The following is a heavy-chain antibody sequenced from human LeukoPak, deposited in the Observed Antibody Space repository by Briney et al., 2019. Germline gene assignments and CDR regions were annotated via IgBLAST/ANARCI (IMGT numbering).Heavy chain of an antibody. V-gene: IGHV3-23*01. D-gene: IGHD1-26*01. Sequence: PGGSLRLSCAASGFTFSSYAMSWVRQAPGKGLEWVSAVSVSGGNTYYADSVRGRFTISKDNSKNTLFLQMNSLRAEDTAIYYCAKNREGATPWSFDYWGQGTLVTVSS. CDR1: GFTFSSYA. J-gene: IGHJ4*02. CDR2: VSVSGGNT. CDR3: AKNREGATPWSFDY.